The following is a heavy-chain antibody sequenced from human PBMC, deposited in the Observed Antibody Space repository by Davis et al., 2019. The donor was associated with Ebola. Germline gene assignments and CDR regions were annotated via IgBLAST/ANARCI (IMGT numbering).Heavy chain of an antibody. J-gene: IGHJ4*02. D-gene: IGHD3-3*01. V-gene: IGHV4-59*08. CDR1: GGSISSYY. Sequence: PSETLSLTCTVSGGSISSYYWSWIRQPPGKGLEWIGYIYYSGSTNYNPSLKSRVTISVDTSKNQFSLKLSSVTAADTAVYYCARLYVEGEYYDFWSGHQRRYYFDYWGQGTLVTVSS. CDR3: ARLYVEGEYYDFWSGHQRRYYFDY. CDR2: IYYSGST.